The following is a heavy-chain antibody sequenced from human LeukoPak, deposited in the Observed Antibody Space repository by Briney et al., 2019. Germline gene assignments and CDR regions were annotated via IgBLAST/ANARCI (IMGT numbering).Heavy chain of an antibody. D-gene: IGHD2-15*01. V-gene: IGHV3-23*01. CDR3: AKLGLGGGSCFVGFCPGWFDP. J-gene: IGHJ5*02. Sequence: QSGGSLRLSCAASGFTFSSYAMSWVRQAPGKGLEWVSAISGSGGSTYYADSVKGRFTISRDNSKNTLYLQMNSLRAEDTAVYYCAKLGLGGGSCFVGFCPGWFDPWGQGTLVTVSS. CDR1: GFTFSSYA. CDR2: ISGSGGST.